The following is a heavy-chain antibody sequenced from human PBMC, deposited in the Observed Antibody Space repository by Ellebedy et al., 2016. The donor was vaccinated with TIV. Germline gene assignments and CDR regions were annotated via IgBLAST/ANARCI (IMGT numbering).Heavy chain of an antibody. J-gene: IGHJ6*02. CDR1: GFIFSNSG. V-gene: IGHV3-30*02. CDR2: IRFDGNNA. CDR3: ARGPYYYYYGMDV. Sequence: GESLKISCAASGFIFSNSGMNWVRQAPGKGLEWVAFIRFDGNNAYYADSAKGRFTISRDNSKNTLYLQMNSLRVEDTAVYYCARGPYYYYYGMDVWGQGTTVTVSS.